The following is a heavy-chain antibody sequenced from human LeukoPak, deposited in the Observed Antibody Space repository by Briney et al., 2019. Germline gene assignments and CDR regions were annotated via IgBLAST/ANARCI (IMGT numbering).Heavy chain of an antibody. D-gene: IGHD5-12*01. J-gene: IGHJ4*02. V-gene: IGHV1-69*06. Sequence: GASVKVSCKASGGSFGGDGVAWVRQAPGQGLEWMGRIIVFFGTAKYAQKFQGRVTITADTSTNTAYMELSHLRFEDTAVYFCARDRSPTTAGTLDSWGQETLVTVSS. CDR2: IIVFFGTA. CDR1: GGSFGGDG. CDR3: ARDRSPTTAGTLDS.